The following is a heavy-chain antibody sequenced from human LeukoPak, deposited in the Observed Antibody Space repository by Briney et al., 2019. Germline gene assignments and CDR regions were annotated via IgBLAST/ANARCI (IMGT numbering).Heavy chain of an antibody. CDR1: GFAVRSNQ. V-gene: IGHV3-23*01. Sequence: PGGSLRLSCAVSGFAVRSNQMSWVRQAPGKGLEWVSAISGSGGGTYYADYVKGRFTISRDNSKNTLYLQVNSLRAEDTAVYYCAKYRGLRYYDDWGQGTLVTVSS. D-gene: IGHD3-22*01. J-gene: IGHJ4*02. CDR3: AKYRGLRYYDD. CDR2: ISGSGGGT.